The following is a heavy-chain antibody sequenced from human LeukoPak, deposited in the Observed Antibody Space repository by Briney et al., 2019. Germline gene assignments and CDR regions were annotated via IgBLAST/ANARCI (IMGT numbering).Heavy chain of an antibody. D-gene: IGHD5-18*01. J-gene: IGHJ4*02. CDR2: IWYDGSNK. Sequence: GGSLRLSCAASGFTFSSYGMHWVRQAPGKGLEWVAVIWYDGSNKYYADSVKGRFTISRDNSKTTLYLQMNSLRAENTAVYYCAKDRYSYGYAFDYWGQGTLVTVSS. V-gene: IGHV3-33*06. CDR3: AKDRYSYGYAFDY. CDR1: GFTFSSYG.